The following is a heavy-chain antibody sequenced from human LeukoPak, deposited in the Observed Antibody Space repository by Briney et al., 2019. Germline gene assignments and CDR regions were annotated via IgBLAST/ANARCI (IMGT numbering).Heavy chain of an antibody. Sequence: GGSLRLSCAASGFTFSSYWMHWVRQAPEKGLVWVSRINSDGSSTSYADSVKGRFTISRDNAKNTLYLQMNSLRAEDTAVYYCARTSSGYPQNWGQGTLVTVSS. CDR1: GFTFSSYW. CDR3: ARTSSGYPQN. J-gene: IGHJ4*02. CDR2: INSDGSST. V-gene: IGHV3-74*01. D-gene: IGHD3-22*01.